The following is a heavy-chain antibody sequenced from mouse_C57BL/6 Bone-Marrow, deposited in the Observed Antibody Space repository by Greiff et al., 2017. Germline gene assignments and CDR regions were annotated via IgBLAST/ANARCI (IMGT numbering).Heavy chain of an antibody. CDR2: IRSKSNNYAT. CDR3: VREGLLLQHYFDY. J-gene: IGHJ2*01. V-gene: IGHV10-1*01. D-gene: IGHD1-1*01. Sequence: EVQLVESGGGLVQPKGSLKLSCAASGFSFNTYAMNWVRQAPGKGLEWVARIRSKSNNYATYYADSVKDRFTISRDDSESMLYLQMSNLKTEDTAMYYCVREGLLLQHYFDYWGQGTTLTVSS. CDR1: GFSFNTYA.